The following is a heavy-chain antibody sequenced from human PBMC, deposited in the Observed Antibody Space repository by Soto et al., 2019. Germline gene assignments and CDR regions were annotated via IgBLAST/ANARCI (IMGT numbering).Heavy chain of an antibody. CDR2: ISAYNGNT. J-gene: IGHJ5*02. CDR3: ARAVAIVAVGP. V-gene: IGHV1-18*01. CDR1: GYTFSSYD. D-gene: IGHD5-12*01. Sequence: ASVKVSCKASGYTFSSYDLSWVRQAPGQGLEWMGWISAYNGNTNYAQKVQGRVTMTTDTSTSTAYMDLRSLRSDDTAVYYCARAVAIVAVGPWGQGTLVTVSS.